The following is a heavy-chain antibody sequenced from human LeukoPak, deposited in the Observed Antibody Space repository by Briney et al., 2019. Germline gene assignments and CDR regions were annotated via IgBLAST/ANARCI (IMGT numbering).Heavy chain of an antibody. CDR1: GGSISSSDW. CDR2: IYHSGST. CDR3: ATYGYYYGMDV. V-gene: IGHV4-4*02. D-gene: IGHD4-17*01. Sequence: ASETLSLTCAVSGGSISSSDWWIWVRQPPGKGLEWIGEIYHSGSTNYSPSLKSRVTISVDKSKNQFSLKLSSVTAADTAVYYCATYGYYYGMDVWGQGTTVTASS. J-gene: IGHJ6*02.